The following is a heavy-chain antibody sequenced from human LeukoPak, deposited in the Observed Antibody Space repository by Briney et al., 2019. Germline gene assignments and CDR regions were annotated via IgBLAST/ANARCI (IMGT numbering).Heavy chain of an antibody. D-gene: IGHD3-22*01. J-gene: IGHJ4*02. CDR3: ARGLMIARYFDY. CDR2: INPSGGST. V-gene: IGHV1-46*01. Sequence: GASVKVSYKASGYTFTSYYMHWVRQAPGQGLEWMGIINPSGGSTSYAQKFQGRVTMTRDMSTSTVYMELSSLRSEDTAVYYCARGLMIARYFDYWGQGTLVTVSS. CDR1: GYTFTSYY.